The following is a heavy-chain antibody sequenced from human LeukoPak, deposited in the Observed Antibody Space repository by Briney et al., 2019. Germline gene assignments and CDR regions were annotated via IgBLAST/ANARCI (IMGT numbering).Heavy chain of an antibody. V-gene: IGHV3-11*04. D-gene: IGHD6-19*01. CDR3: ARDGKHIAVPGVRYPMDV. Sequence: GGSLRLSCAASGFTFNDYYMSWIRQAAGKGLEWISYIGSSGDSINYADSVKGRFTISRDNAKNSLSLQMNSLRAEDTAVYYCARDGKHIAVPGVRYPMDVWGQGTTVTVS. J-gene: IGHJ6*02. CDR2: IGSSGDSI. CDR1: GFTFNDYY.